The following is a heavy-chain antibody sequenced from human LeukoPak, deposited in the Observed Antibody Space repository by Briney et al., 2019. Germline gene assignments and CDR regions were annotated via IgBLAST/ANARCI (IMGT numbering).Heavy chain of an antibody. Sequence: RSGGSLRLSCAASGFTFSNYEMNWVRQAPGKGLEWVSYISSSGNTIYYADSVKGRFTISRDNAKNSLYLQMNSLRAEDTAVYYCTSYYYDESGPLSGGHWGQGTLVTVSS. J-gene: IGHJ4*02. CDR1: GFTFSNYE. D-gene: IGHD3-22*01. CDR3: TSYYYDESGPLSGGH. CDR2: ISSSGNTI. V-gene: IGHV3-48*03.